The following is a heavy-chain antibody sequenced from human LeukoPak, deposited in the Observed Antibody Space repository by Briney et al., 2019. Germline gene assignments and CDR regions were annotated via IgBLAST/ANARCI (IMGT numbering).Heavy chain of an antibody. CDR2: IYYIGNT. D-gene: IGHD3-10*01. J-gene: IGHJ4*02. CDR3: ARDTRRGSGSYLEYYFDY. CDR1: GGSISSGDYY. V-gene: IGHV4-30-4*01. Sequence: SETLSLTFTVSGGSISSGDYYWSWIRQSPGKGLEWIGHIYYIGNTFYNPSLKSRVTISVDTSKNQYSLKLSSVTAADTAVYYCARDTRRGSGSYLEYYFDYWGQGTLVTVSS.